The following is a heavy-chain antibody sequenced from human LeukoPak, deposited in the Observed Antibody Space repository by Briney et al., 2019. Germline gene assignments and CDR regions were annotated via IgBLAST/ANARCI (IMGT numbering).Heavy chain of an antibody. CDR2: IYYSGST. Sequence: PSETLSLTCTVSGGSISSSSYYWGWIRQPPGKGLEWIGSIYYSGSTYYNPSLKSRVTISVDTSKNQFSLKLSSVTAADTAVYYCARHSQAYYSSSWYWFDPWGQGTLVTVSS. D-gene: IGHD6-13*01. CDR1: GGSISSSSYY. V-gene: IGHV4-39*01. CDR3: ARHSQAYYSSSWYWFDP. J-gene: IGHJ5*02.